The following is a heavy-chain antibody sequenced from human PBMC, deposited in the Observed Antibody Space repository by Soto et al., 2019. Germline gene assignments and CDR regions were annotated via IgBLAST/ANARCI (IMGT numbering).Heavy chain of an antibody. CDR2: VFHTGST. CDR3: AREDSQYDYFDY. V-gene: IGHV4-59*01. CDR1: GGYISSNY. Sequence: SETLSLTCIISGGYISSNYWSWLRQSPGRGLEWIGYVFHTGSTNYNPSLKSRVTISVDMSKNQFSLKLTSVTAADTAVYYCAREDSQYDYFDYWGQGTLVTVSS. J-gene: IGHJ4*02.